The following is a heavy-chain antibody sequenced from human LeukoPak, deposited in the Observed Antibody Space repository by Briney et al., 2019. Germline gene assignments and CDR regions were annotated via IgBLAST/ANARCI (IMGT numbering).Heavy chain of an antibody. V-gene: IGHV4-39*01. CDR1: GGSISSSSYY. D-gene: IGHD3-10*01. Sequence: PSETLSLTCTVSGGSISSSSYYWAWIRQPPGKGLEWIGSIYYSGSTYYNPSLKSRLTISVDTSKNQFSLKVGSVTAADTAVYYCARENYFGSWSYPDYWGQGTLVTVSS. CDR2: IYYSGST. J-gene: IGHJ4*02. CDR3: ARENYFGSWSYPDY.